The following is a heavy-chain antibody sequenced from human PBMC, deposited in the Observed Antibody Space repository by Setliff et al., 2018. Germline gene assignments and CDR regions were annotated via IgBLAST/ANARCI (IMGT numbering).Heavy chain of an antibody. CDR3: ARGSLSAFGELSGYYYYGMDV. J-gene: IGHJ6*02. Sequence: LRLSCAASGFTFSSYAMHWVRQAPGKGLEWVAVISYDGSNKYYADSVKGRFTISRDNSKNTLYLQMNSLRAEDTAVYYCARGSLSAFGELSGYYYYGMDVWGQGTTVTVSS. CDR2: ISYDGSNK. D-gene: IGHD3-10*01. V-gene: IGHV3-30-3*01. CDR1: GFTFSSYA.